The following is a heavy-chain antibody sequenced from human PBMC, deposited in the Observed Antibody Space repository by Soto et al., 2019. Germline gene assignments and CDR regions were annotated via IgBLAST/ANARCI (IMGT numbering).Heavy chain of an antibody. CDR3: ARGGIIGTTPDY. Sequence: PGESLKISCQGSGYSFGAYWIGWVRQMPGKGLEWMGIIFPGDSDTRYRPSFQGQVTISVDTSINTAYLQWSSLKASDTAIYFCARGGIIGTTPDYWGQGPQVTVSP. D-gene: IGHD1-7*01. CDR2: IFPGDSDT. CDR1: GYSFGAYW. V-gene: IGHV5-51*01. J-gene: IGHJ4*02.